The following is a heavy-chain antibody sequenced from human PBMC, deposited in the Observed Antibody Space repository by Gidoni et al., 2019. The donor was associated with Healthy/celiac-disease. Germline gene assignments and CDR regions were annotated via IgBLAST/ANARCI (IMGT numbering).Heavy chain of an antibody. CDR1: GGTFSSYA. D-gene: IGHD2-2*01. CDR2: IIPILGIA. Sequence: QVQLVQSGAEVKKPGSSVKVSCKASGGTFSSYAISWVRQAPGQGLEWMGRIIPILGIANYAQKVQGRVTITADKSTSTAYMELSSLRSEDTAVYYCARDQDIVVVPAAPGYYYYGMDVWGQGTTVTVSS. CDR3: ARDQDIVVVPAAPGYYYYGMDV. J-gene: IGHJ6*02. V-gene: IGHV1-69*09.